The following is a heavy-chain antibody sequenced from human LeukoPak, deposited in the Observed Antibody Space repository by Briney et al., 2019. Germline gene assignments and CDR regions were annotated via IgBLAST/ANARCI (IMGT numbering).Heavy chain of an antibody. CDR1: GFTFSSYA. CDR3: ARELERPDYFDY. Sequence: GGSLRLSCAASGFTFSSYAMSWVRQAPGKGLEWVSAISGSGGSTYYADSVKGRFTISRDSATNSLFLQMNSLRAEDTAVYYCARELERPDYFDYWGQGTLVTVSS. J-gene: IGHJ4*02. V-gene: IGHV3-23*01. CDR2: ISGSGGST. D-gene: IGHD1-1*01.